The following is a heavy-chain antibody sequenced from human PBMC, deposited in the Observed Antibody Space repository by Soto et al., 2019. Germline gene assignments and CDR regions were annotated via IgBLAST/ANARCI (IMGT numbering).Heavy chain of an antibody. V-gene: IGHV1-18*01. Sequence: ASVKVSFKASGYTFTSYGISWVRQAPGQGLEWMGWISAYNGNTNYAQKLQGRVTMTTDTSTSTAYMELRSLRSDDTAVYYCARDEGYCSSTSCPAANAFDIWGQGTMVTVS. J-gene: IGHJ3*02. D-gene: IGHD2-2*01. CDR2: ISAYNGNT. CDR1: GYTFTSYG. CDR3: ARDEGYCSSTSCPAANAFDI.